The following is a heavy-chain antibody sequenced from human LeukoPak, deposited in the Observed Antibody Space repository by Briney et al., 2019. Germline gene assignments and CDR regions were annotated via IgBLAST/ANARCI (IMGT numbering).Heavy chain of an antibody. CDR3: ARKVYYYDSSGYKDAFDI. CDR1: GYTFTGYY. J-gene: IGHJ3*02. D-gene: IGHD3-22*01. V-gene: IGHV1-2*02. Sequence: PSVKVSCKASGYTFTGYYMHWVRQAPGQGLEWMGWINPNSGGTNYAQKFQGRVTMTRDTSISTAYMELSRLRSDDTAVYYCARKVYYYDSSGYKDAFDIWGQGTMVTVSS. CDR2: INPNSGGT.